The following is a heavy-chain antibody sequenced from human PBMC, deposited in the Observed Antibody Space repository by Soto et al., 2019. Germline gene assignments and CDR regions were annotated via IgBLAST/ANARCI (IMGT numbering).Heavy chain of an antibody. D-gene: IGHD6-6*01. Sequence: QVQLVQSGAEEKKPGASVKVSCKASGYTFTSYAMHWVRQAPGKRLEWMGWINAGNGNTKYSHKFQGRVTITRDTTASTAYMKLSSLRSEDTAVYYCARGAYSSYDQHYYYYSMDVWGQGTTDTVSS. CDR3: ARGAYSSYDQHYYYYSMDV. V-gene: IGHV1-3*05. CDR2: INAGNGNT. J-gene: IGHJ6*02. CDR1: GYTFTSYA.